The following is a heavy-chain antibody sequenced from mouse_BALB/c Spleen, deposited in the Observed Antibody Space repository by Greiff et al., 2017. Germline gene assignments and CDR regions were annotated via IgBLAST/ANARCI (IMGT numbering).Heavy chain of an antibody. D-gene: IGHD1-2*01. Sequence: EVKLQESGPELVKPGASVKIPCKASGYTFTDYNMDWVKQSHGKSLEWIGDINPNNGGTIYNQKFKGKATLTVDKSSSTAYMELRSLTSEDTAVYYCAREFITTGHWYFDVWGAGTTVTVSS. CDR1: GYTFTDYN. V-gene: IGHV1-18*01. J-gene: IGHJ1*01. CDR2: INPNNGGT. CDR3: AREFITTGHWYFDV.